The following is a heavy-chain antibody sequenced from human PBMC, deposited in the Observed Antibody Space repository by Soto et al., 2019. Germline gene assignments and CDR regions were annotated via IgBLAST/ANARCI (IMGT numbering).Heavy chain of an antibody. CDR2: IYYSGST. Sequence: QLQLLESGPGLVKPSEALCLTCTVSGGSISSSSYYWGWIRQPPGKGLEWIGSIYYSGSTYYNPSLKSRVTISVDTSKNQFSLKLSSVTAADTAVYYCARRGRGGATRIDYWGQGTLVTVSS. D-gene: IGHD1-26*01. V-gene: IGHV4-39*01. CDR3: ARRGRGGATRIDY. J-gene: IGHJ4*02. CDR1: GGSISSSSYY.